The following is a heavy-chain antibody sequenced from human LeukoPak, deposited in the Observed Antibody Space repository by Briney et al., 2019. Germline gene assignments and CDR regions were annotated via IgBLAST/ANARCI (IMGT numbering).Heavy chain of an antibody. J-gene: IGHJ6*02. V-gene: IGHV3-48*04. CDR1: GFTFSSYG. Sequence: GGSLRLSCAASGFTFSSYGMHWVRQAPGKGLEWVSYISSRSSSIYYADSVKGRFTISRDNAKNSLYLQMNSLRAEDTAVYYCARDLSEPHWYSSGWSLDVWGQGTTVTVSS. D-gene: IGHD6-19*01. CDR3: ARDLSEPHWYSSGWSLDV. CDR2: ISSRSSSI.